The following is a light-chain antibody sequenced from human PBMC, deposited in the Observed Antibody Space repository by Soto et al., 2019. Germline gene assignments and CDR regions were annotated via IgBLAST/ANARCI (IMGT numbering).Light chain of an antibody. CDR2: EVR. CDR1: SSDIGSYNY. V-gene: IGLV2-14*01. J-gene: IGLJ2*01. CDR3: ISYGGRNNLL. Sequence: QSVLTQPASVSGSPGQSITISCTGTSSDIGSYNYVAWYQQFPGKTPKLIIYEVRNRPSGVSFRFSGSKSGNTASLTISGLQAEDEADYYCISYGGRNNLLFGGGTQLTVL.